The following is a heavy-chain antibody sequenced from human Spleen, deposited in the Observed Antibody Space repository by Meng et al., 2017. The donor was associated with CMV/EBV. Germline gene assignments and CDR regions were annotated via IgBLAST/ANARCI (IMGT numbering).Heavy chain of an antibody. V-gene: IGHV3-7*01. D-gene: IGHD2-2*01. CDR3: ARDGDTAVVPAASDWDY. CDR2: INQDGSQK. J-gene: IGHJ4*02. CDR1: GFTFSSHW. Sequence: GESLKISCAASGFTFSSHWMTWVRQAPGKGLEWVANINQDGSQKNYVDSVKGRFTISRDNAKNSLYLQMNSLRAEDTAVYYCARDGDTAVVPAASDWDYWGQGTLVTVSS.